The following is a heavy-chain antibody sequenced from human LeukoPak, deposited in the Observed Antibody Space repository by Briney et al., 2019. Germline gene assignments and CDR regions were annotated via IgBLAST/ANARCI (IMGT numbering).Heavy chain of an antibody. Sequence: SGGSLRLSCAASGFTFSSFAMSWVRQAPGKGLEWVSAISGSGGSTYYADSVKGRFTISRDNSKNTLYLQMNSLRAEDTAVYYCAKDTTNYGDGAFDIWGQGTMVTVSS. J-gene: IGHJ3*02. CDR2: ISGSGGST. CDR1: GFTFSSFA. D-gene: IGHD4-17*01. V-gene: IGHV3-23*01. CDR3: AKDTTNYGDGAFDI.